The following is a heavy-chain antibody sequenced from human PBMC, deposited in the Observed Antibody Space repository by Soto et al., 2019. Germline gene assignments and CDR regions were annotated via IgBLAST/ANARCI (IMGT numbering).Heavy chain of an antibody. CDR3: AKDDCSICNGPAYNFDMDV. V-gene: IGHV5-51*01. Sequence: PGESLKLSCKGSGYSFTSYWIGWVRQMPGKGLEWMGIIYPGDSDTRYSPSFQGQVTISADKSISTAYLQWSSLKASDTAIYYCAKDDCSICNGPAYNFDMDVWGQGTTVTVS. D-gene: IGHD2-15*01. J-gene: IGHJ6*02. CDR1: GYSFTSYW. CDR2: IYPGDSDT.